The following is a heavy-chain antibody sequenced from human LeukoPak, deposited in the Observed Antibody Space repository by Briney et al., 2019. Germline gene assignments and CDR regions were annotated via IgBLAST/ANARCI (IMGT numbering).Heavy chain of an antibody. CDR2: INPNSGGT. CDR1: GYTFTGYY. V-gene: IGHV1-2*02. CDR3: ASPSGSIAAAGAFDY. Sequence: ASVKVSCKASGYTFTGYYMHWVRQAPGQGLEWMGWINPNSGGTNYAQKFQGRVTMTRDTSISTAYMELSRLRSDDTAVYYCASPSGSIAAAGAFDYWGQGTLVTVSS. D-gene: IGHD6-13*01. J-gene: IGHJ4*02.